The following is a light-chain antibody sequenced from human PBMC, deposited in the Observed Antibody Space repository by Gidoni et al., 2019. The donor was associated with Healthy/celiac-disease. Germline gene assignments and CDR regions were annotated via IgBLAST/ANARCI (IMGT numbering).Light chain of an antibody. J-gene: IGKJ2*01. CDR2: WAS. CDR3: QQYYSTPYT. CDR1: QSVLYSSNNKNY. Sequence: DIVMTQSPDSLAVSLGERATINCKSSQSVLYSSNNKNYLAWYQQKPGQPPTLLMYWASTRESGVPDRFSGSGSVTDFTLTISSLQAEDVAVYYCQQYYSTPYTFXQXTKLEIK. V-gene: IGKV4-1*01.